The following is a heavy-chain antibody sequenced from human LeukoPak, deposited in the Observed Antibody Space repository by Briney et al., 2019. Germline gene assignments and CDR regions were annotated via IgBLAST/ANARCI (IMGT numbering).Heavy chain of an antibody. D-gene: IGHD3-22*01. J-gene: IGHJ4*02. V-gene: IGHV3-9*01. CDR2: ISWNSGSI. Sequence: GGSLRLSCAASGFTVSSNYMSWVRQAPGKGLEWVSGISWNSGSIGYADSVKGRFTISRDNAKNSLYLQMNSLRAEDTALYYCAKGLYDSSGYYDYWGQGTLVTVSS. CDR3: AKGLYDSSGYYDY. CDR1: GFTVSSNY.